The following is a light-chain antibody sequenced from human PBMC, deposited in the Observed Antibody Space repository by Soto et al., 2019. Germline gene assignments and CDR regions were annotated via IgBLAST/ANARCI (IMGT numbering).Light chain of an antibody. CDR2: GNS. CDR1: SSNIGAGYD. V-gene: IGLV1-40*01. Sequence: QSVLTQPPSVSGAPGQRVTISCTGSSSNIGAGYDVHWYQQLPGTAPKLLIYGNSNRPSGVSYRFSGSKSGNTASLTISGLQAEDEADYFCSSYSISTAYLFGTGTKLTVL. J-gene: IGLJ1*01. CDR3: SSYSISTAYL.